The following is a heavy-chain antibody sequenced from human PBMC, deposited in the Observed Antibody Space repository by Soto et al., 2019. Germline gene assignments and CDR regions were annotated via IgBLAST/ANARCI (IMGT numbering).Heavy chain of an antibody. J-gene: IGHJ4*02. CDR1: GFTFSSYA. CDR3: VKGEVGSSSSSIGMDDY. CDR2: ISSNGGST. V-gene: IGHV3-64D*06. Sequence: PGGSLRLSCSASGFTFSSYAMHWVRQAPGKGLEYVSAISSNGGSTYYADSVKGRFTISRDNSKNTLYLQMSSLRAEDTAVYYCVKGEVGSSSSSIGMDDYWGQGTLVTVSS. D-gene: IGHD6-6*01.